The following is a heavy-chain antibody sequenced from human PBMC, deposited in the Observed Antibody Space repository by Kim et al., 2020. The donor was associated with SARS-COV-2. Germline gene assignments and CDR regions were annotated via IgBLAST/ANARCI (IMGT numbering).Heavy chain of an antibody. V-gene: IGHV1-18*01. CDR1: GYTFTSYG. CDR2: ISAYNGNT. Sequence: ASVKVSCKASGYTFTSYGISWVRQAPGQGLEWMGWISAYNGNTNYAQKLQGRVTMTTDTSTSTAYMELRSLRSDDTAVYYCARDRGSSWTKGGFDYWGQGTLVTVSS. J-gene: IGHJ4*02. CDR3: ARDRGSSWTKGGFDY. D-gene: IGHD6-13*01.